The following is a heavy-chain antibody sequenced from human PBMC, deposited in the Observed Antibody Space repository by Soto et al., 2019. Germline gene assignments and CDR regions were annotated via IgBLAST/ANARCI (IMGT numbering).Heavy chain of an antibody. D-gene: IGHD5-12*01. CDR1: GYTFTRSG. CDR2: ISTYNGDT. Sequence: ASVKVSCKASGYTFTRSGISWVRQAPGQGLEWMGWISTYNGDTNYAQTFQGRVTMTTDTSTSTIHMEVRSLRSDDTAVYYCAREGVAPYYYYGMDVWGQGTPVTVSS. CDR3: AREGVAPYYYYGMDV. J-gene: IGHJ6*02. V-gene: IGHV1-18*01.